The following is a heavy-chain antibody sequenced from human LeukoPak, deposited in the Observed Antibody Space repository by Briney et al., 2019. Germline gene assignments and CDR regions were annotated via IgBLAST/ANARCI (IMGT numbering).Heavy chain of an antibody. CDR2: IIPMFGKA. CDR1: GGTFSTYA. D-gene: IGHD4-23*01. V-gene: IGHV1-69*13. J-gene: IGHJ4*02. Sequence: GASVKVSCKASGGTFSTYATSWVRQAPGQGLEWMGGIIPMFGKANYAQKFQGRVTITADESTGTAYMELSSLRSDDTAVYYCARGWLAETTVVTPYNYWGQGTLVTVSS. CDR3: ARGWLAETTVVTPYNY.